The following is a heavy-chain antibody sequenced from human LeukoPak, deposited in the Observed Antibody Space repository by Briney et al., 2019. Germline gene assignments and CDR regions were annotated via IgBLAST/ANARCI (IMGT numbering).Heavy chain of an antibody. J-gene: IGHJ4*02. V-gene: IGHV1-18*04. CDR3: ARAQQWLPQGY. CDR1: GYTFTSYG. Sequence: ASVKVSCKASGYTFTSYGVSWVRQAPGQGLEWMGWISVYNGNTDYAQKLQGRVTMTTDTSTSTAYMELRSLRSDDTAVYYCARAQQWLPQGYWGQGTLVTVSS. D-gene: IGHD6-19*01. CDR2: ISVYNGNT.